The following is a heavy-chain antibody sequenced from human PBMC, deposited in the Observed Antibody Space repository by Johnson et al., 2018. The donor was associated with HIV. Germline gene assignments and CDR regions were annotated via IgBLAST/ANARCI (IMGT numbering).Heavy chain of an antibody. CDR2: ISYDGSRE. CDR3: ARGYGYGHDAFYI. V-gene: IGHV3-30*04. CDR1: GFTFSSYS. J-gene: IGHJ3*02. Sequence: VQLVESGGGVVQPGRSLRLSCAASGFTFSSYSMHWVRQAPGKGLEWVAVISYDGSREYYADSVKGRFTISRDNSKNTLFLQMNSLRAEDTAVYYCARGYGYGHDAFYIWGQGTMVTVSS. D-gene: IGHD5-18*01.